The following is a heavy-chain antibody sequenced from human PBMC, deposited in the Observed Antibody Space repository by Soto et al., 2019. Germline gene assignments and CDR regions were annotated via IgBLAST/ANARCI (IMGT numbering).Heavy chain of an antibody. J-gene: IGHJ4*02. V-gene: IGHV1-69*01. Sequence: QVYLVQSGAEVKKPGSSVKVSCKALRGTFTNYAFSWVRQAPGQGLEWMGGIMPFFGSGNYAQKFQGRINITADESTSSVYLELTSLRSEDTAVYYCARDRAGYYSHFVYWRQGTLVTVSS. CDR3: ARDRAGYYSHFVY. CDR1: RGTFTNYA. CDR2: IMPFFGSG. D-gene: IGHD3-22*01.